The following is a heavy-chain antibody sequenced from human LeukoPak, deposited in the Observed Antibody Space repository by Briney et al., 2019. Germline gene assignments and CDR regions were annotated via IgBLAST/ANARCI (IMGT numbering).Heavy chain of an antibody. CDR1: GFTFSSYE. Sequence: PGGSLRPSCAASGFTFSSYETNWVRQAPGKGLEWVSYITSSGSTIYYADSVKGRFTISRDNAKNSLHLQMNSLRAEDTTVYYCAIEGHDYGDYAAGFDYWGQGTLVTVSS. CDR3: AIEGHDYGDYAAGFDY. D-gene: IGHD4-17*01. V-gene: IGHV3-48*03. J-gene: IGHJ4*02. CDR2: ITSSGSTI.